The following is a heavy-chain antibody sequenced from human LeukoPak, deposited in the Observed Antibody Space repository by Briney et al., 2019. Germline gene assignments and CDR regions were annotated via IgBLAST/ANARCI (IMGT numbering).Heavy chain of an antibody. Sequence: GGSLRLSCAASGFTFDDYGMSWVRQAPGKGPVWVSRIKTDGSITDYADFVKGRFTISRDNSKNTLYLQMNSLRAEDTAVYYCAKDSDYDILTGYPNWFDPWGQGTLVTVSS. CDR3: AKDSDYDILTGYPNWFDP. J-gene: IGHJ5*02. D-gene: IGHD3-9*01. V-gene: IGHV3-23*01. CDR2: IKTDGSIT. CDR1: GFTFDDYG.